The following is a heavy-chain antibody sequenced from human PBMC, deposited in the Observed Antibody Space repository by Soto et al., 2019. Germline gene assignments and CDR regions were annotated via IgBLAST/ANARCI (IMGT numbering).Heavy chain of an antibody. CDR2: ISYDGSNK. CDR1: GFTFSSYA. Sequence: GGSLRLSCAASGFTFSSYAMHWVRQAPGKGLEWVAVISYDGSNKYYADSVKGRFTISRDNAKNSLYLQMNSLRAEDTAIYYCARGAFPTWGSYPLDYWGQGTLVTVSS. V-gene: IGHV3-30-3*01. D-gene: IGHD3-16*02. CDR3: ARGAFPTWGSYPLDY. J-gene: IGHJ4*01.